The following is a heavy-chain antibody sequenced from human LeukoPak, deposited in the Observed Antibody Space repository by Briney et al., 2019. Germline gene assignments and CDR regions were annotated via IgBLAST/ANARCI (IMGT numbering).Heavy chain of an antibody. CDR2: IYFSGTP. J-gene: IGHJ5*02. V-gene: IGHV4-39*01. CDR3: ARTSSWYAGAWFDP. CDR1: RGSIRTADYY. Sequence: SETLSLTCTVSRGSIRTADYYWAWVRQPPGEGLEWLGSIYFSGTPYFNPSLKSRAAVSIDTSKNQFSLKVTSVNASDTAVYFCARTSSWYAGAWFDPWGQGTLVTVSS. D-gene: IGHD6-13*01.